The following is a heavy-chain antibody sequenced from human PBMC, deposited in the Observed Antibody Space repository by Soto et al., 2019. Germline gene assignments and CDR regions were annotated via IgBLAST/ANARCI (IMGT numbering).Heavy chain of an antibody. CDR3: VRDLKPGLSYGSGSYSYYYYMDV. V-gene: IGHV1-69*04. Sequence: ASVKVSCKASGGTFSSYTISWVRQAPGQGLEWMGRIIPILGIANYAQKFQGRVTITADKSTSTAYMELSSLRSEDTAVYYCVRDLKPGLSYGSGSYSYYYYMDVWGKGTTVTVSS. J-gene: IGHJ6*03. CDR2: IIPILGIA. D-gene: IGHD3-10*01. CDR1: GGTFSSYT.